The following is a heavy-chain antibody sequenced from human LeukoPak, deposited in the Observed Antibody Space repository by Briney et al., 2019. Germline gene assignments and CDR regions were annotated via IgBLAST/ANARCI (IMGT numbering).Heavy chain of an antibody. CDR1: GFTFSDYY. V-gene: IGHV3-72*01. CDR2: SRDKAHSYST. J-gene: IGHJ4*02. Sequence: GGSLRLSCAVSGFTFSDYYMDWVRQAPWKGLEWVGRSRDKAHSYSTEYAASVKGRFTISRDDSRRSLYLQMNSLKTEDTAVYYCARIRTGGGTLYDFDYWGQGTLVTVSS. D-gene: IGHD3-16*01. CDR3: ARIRTGGGTLYDFDY.